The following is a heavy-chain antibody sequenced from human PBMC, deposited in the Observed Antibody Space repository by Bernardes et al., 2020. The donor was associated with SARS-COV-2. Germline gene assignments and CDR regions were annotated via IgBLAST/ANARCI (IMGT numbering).Heavy chain of an antibody. J-gene: IGHJ1*01. V-gene: IGHV4-34*12. Sequence: SETLSLTRAVYGGSFSGYYWSWIRQPPGKGLEWIGEIIHSGSTNYNPSLKSRVTMSLDTSKNQFSLRLSSVTAADTAVYYCASRSNYYDTSGSRGDFQHWGQGTLVTVSS. D-gene: IGHD3-22*01. CDR2: IIHSGST. CDR1: GGSFSGYY. CDR3: ASRSNYYDTSGSRGDFQH.